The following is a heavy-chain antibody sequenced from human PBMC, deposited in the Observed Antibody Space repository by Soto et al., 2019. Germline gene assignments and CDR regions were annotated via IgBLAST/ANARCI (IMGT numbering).Heavy chain of an antibody. CDR2: ISPGDSDT. V-gene: IGHV5-51*04. D-gene: IGHD3-3*01. CDR1: GYSFTSYW. J-gene: IGHJ3*02. Sequence: GESLKISCXASGYSFTSYWIGWLRQMPGQALEWMGIISPGDSDTSYSPSFQGQVTISAAQPISTAYLQWSSLKASDTAMYYCARGRWLEWYLKPSTAFDIWGQGTMVTVSS. CDR3: ARGRWLEWYLKPSTAFDI.